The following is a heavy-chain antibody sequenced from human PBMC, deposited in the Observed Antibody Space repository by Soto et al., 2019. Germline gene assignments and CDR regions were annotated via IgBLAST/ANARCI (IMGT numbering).Heavy chain of an antibody. V-gene: IGHV1-8*01. CDR1: GYTFTSYD. Sequence: ASVKVSCKASGYTFTSYDINWVRQATGQGLEWMGWMNPNSGNTGYAQKFQGRVTMTRNTSISTAYMELSSLRSEDTAVDYCAGDYYGGPAAMANWFDPWGQGTLVTVSS. CDR2: MNPNSGNT. D-gene: IGHD2-2*01. J-gene: IGHJ5*02. CDR3: AGDYYGGPAAMANWFDP.